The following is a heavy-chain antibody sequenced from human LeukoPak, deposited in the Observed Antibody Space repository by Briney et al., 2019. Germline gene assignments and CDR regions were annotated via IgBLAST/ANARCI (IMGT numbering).Heavy chain of an antibody. D-gene: IGHD6-13*01. J-gene: IGHJ4*02. CDR2: NTIRGSTI. CDR3: AIFTRVFDD. Sequence: GGSLRLSCAASGFTFSSYETNGVPHAPGKGLEWVSYNTIRGSTIYYATCVKGRSTFSRDNAKNPLYLQMNSLGAEDRAVYYCAIFTRVFDDWGQGTLVTASS. CDR1: GFTFSSYE. V-gene: IGHV3-48*03.